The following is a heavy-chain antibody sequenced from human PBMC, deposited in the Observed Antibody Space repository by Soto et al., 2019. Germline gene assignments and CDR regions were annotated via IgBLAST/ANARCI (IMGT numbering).Heavy chain of an antibody. V-gene: IGHV1-69*01. Sequence: QVQLVQSGAEVKKPGSSVKVSCKASADTFNSYSLSWLRQAPGQRLEWMGGITPVFGTADYAQRFEDRLTITADDSTSTVYMGLSSLRSDDTAVYYCARSLEGTTVTNWFDPWGQGALVTVSS. CDR2: ITPVFGTA. D-gene: IGHD4-17*01. CDR3: ARSLEGTTVTNWFDP. CDR1: ADTFNSYS. J-gene: IGHJ5*02.